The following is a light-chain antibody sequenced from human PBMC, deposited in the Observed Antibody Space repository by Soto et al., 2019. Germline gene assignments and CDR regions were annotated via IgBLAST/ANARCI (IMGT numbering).Light chain of an antibody. V-gene: IGKV3-11*01. CDR2: DAS. Sequence: EIVLTQSPATLSLSPGERATLSCRASQSLSSYLAWYQQKRGQAPRLLIYDASKGATGIPARFSGSGSGTDFTLSISSLEPEAFAVYYCQQRSDWPLTFGGGTKVEIK. CDR1: QSLSSY. J-gene: IGKJ4*01. CDR3: QQRSDWPLT.